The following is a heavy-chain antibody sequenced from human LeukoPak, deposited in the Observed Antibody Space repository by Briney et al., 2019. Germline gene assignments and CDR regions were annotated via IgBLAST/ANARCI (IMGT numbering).Heavy chain of an antibody. V-gene: IGHV5-51*01. CDR2: IYPGDSDT. CDR3: ARHVPGYSYGYGSIDY. Sequence: HGESLKISCKGSGYSFTSYWIGWVRQMPGKGLEWMGIIYPGDSDTRYSPSFQGQVTISADKSISTAYLQWSSLKASDTAMYYCARHVPGYSYGYGSIDYWGQGTLVTVSS. J-gene: IGHJ4*02. CDR1: GYSFTSYW. D-gene: IGHD5-18*01.